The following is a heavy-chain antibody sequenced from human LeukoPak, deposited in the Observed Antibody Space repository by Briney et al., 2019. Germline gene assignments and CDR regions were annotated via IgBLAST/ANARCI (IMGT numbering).Heavy chain of an antibody. CDR1: GFTFSSHW. V-gene: IGHV3-7*01. D-gene: IGHD2-15*01. J-gene: IGHJ6*02. CDR2: INQDGSEQ. Sequence: GGSLRLSCAASGFTFSSHWMSWVRQAPGKGLEWVANINQDGSEQYYVDSVKGRFTISRDNAKNTLYLQMNSLRAEDTAVYYCAREVGAYYYYGMDVWGQGTTVTVSS. CDR3: AREVGAYYYYGMDV.